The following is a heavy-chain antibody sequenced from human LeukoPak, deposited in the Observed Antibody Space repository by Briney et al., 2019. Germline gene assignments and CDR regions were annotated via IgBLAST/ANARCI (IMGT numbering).Heavy chain of an antibody. V-gene: IGHV4-34*01. Sequence: SETLSLTCAVYGGSFSGYYWSWLRQPPGKGLEGIGEINHSGSTNYNPSLKSRVTISVDTSKNQFSLKLSSVTAADTAVYYCARANLQYDILTGYYLRNFDYWGQGTLVTGSS. CDR2: INHSGST. CDR1: GGSFSGYY. CDR3: ARANLQYDILTGYYLRNFDY. D-gene: IGHD3-9*01. J-gene: IGHJ4*02.